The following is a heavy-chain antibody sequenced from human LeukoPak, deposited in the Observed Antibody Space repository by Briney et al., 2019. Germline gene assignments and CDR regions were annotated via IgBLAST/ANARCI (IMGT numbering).Heavy chain of an antibody. J-gene: IGHJ4*02. CDR2: IYHSGST. V-gene: IGHV4-4*02. D-gene: IGHD3-10*01. CDR3: ARDLRAYGSGSYYFDY. Sequence: ETLSLTCAVSGGSISSSNWWSWVRQPPGKGLEWIGEIYHSGSTNYNPSLKSRVTISVDKSKNQFSLKLSSVTAADTAVYYCARDLRAYGSGSYYFDYWGQGTLVTVSS. CDR1: GGSISSSNW.